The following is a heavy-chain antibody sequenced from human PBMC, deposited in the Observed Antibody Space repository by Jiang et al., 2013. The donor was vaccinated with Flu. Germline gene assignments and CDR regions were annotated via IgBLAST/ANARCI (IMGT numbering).Heavy chain of an antibody. J-gene: IGHJ3*02. CDR2: IYYSGST. Sequence: GPGLVKPSETLSLTCTVSGGSISSSSYYWGWIRQPPGKGLEWIGSIYYSGSTYYNPSLKSRVTISVDTSKNQFSLKLSSVTAADTSVYYCARAYYYDSSGYLKAHDAFDIWGQGTMVTVSS. D-gene: IGHD3-22*01. V-gene: IGHV4-39*01. CDR3: ARAYYYDSSGYLKAHDAFDI. CDR1: GGSISSSSYY.